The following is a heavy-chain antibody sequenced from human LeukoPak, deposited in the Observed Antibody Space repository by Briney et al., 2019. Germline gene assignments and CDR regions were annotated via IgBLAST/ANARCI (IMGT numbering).Heavy chain of an antibody. D-gene: IGHD3-3*01. CDR1: GFTFSTYA. J-gene: IGHJ4*02. CDR3: AKDQAFGVLPD. CDR2: ISASGGST. V-gene: IGHV3-23*01. Sequence: GGSLRLSCAASGFTFSTYAMSWVRQAPGKGLEWVSVISASGGSTYYADSVKGRFTISRDNSKNTVSLQMNGLRADDTAFYYCAKDQAFGVLPDWGQGTLVTVSS.